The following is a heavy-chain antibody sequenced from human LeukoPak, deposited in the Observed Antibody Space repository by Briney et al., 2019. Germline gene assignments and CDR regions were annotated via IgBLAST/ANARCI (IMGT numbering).Heavy chain of an antibody. CDR2: IGTAGDT. D-gene: IGHD6-6*01. Sequence: GGSLRLSCAASGFTFSSYGMHWVRQATGKGLEWVSAIGTAGDTYYPGSVKGRFTISRENAKNSLYLQMNSLRAGDTAVYYCARDSSFYGMDVWGQGTTVTVSS. V-gene: IGHV3-13*01. CDR3: ARDSSFYGMDV. CDR1: GFTFSSYG. J-gene: IGHJ6*02.